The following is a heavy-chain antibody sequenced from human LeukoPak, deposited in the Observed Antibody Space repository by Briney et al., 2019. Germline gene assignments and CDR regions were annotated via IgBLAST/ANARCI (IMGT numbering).Heavy chain of an antibody. V-gene: IGHV3-49*04. CDR2: IRSKANGATA. CDR3: SMPRCGGYQSDY. Sequence: GGSLRLSCITSGFTFGDYAMNWVRQAPGKGLEWVGFIRSKANGATAEYAASVKGRFTITRDDSKGIGYLQMNSLKTEDTALYYCSMPRCGGYQSDYWGQGTLVTVSS. CDR1: GFTFGDYA. D-gene: IGHD6-25*01. J-gene: IGHJ4*02.